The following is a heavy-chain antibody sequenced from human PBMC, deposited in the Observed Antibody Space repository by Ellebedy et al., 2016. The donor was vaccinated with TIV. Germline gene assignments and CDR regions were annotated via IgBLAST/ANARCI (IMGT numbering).Heavy chain of an antibody. CDR3: ARLENTDYSYGMDV. V-gene: IGHV5-51*01. CDR2: IYPGDSDT. D-gene: IGHD2/OR15-2a*01. CDR1: GYSFTSYW. J-gene: IGHJ6*02. Sequence: GESLKISCKGSGYSFTSYWIGWVRQMPWKGLEWMGIIYPGDSDTRYSPSFQGHVTISVDKSVSTAYLEWSSLKASDTAMYYCARLENTDYSYGMDVWGQGTTVTVTS.